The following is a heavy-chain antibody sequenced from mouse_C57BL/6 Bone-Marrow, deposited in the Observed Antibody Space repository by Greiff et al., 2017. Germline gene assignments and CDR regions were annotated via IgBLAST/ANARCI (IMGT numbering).Heavy chain of an antibody. V-gene: IGHV1-81*01. CDR1: GYTFTSYG. Sequence: QVQLQQSGAELARPGASVKLSCKASGYTFTSYGISWVKQRTGQGLEWIGGIYPRSGNTYYNEKFKGKATLTADKSSSTAYMELRSLTSEDSAVYFCANMGYDDAMDYWGQGTSVTVSS. D-gene: IGHD2-2*01. CDR3: ANMGYDDAMDY. J-gene: IGHJ4*01. CDR2: IYPRSGNT.